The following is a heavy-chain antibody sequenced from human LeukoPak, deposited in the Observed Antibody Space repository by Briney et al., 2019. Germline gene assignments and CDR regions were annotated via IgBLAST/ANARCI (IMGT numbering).Heavy chain of an antibody. CDR3: AKPLEKYTYGGNFDY. CDR2: ISSSADST. V-gene: IGHV3-23*01. Sequence: AGGSLRLSCEASGFTFSSYAMSWVRQAPGKGLAWVSVISSSADSTYYAGSVKGRFTISRDNSKNTLYLQMNNLRAEDTAVYYCAKPLEKYTYGGNFDYWGQGLLVTVSS. J-gene: IGHJ4*02. CDR1: GFTFSSYA. D-gene: IGHD4-23*01.